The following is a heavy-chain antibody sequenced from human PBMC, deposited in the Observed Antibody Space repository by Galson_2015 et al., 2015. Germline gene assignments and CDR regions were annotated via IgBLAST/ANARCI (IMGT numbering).Heavy chain of an antibody. CDR2: IYHSGST. J-gene: IGHJ4*02. D-gene: IGHD2-2*01. CDR1: GGSISSSNW. Sequence: SETLSLTCAVSGGSISSSNWWSWVRQPPGKGLEWIGEIYHSGSTNYNPSLKSRVTISVDKSKNQFSLKLSSVTAADTAVYYCARGPSDGSTSCPRGGCFDYWGQGTLVTVSS. V-gene: IGHV4-4*02. CDR3: ARGPSDGSTSCPRGGCFDY.